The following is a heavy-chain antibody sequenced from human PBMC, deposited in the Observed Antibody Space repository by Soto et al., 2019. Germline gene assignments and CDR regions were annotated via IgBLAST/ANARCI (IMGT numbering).Heavy chain of an antibody. CDR2: IASGRGDI. CDR3: ALLTSGWYGDIDY. CDR1: GFTFSSYS. J-gene: IGHJ4*02. V-gene: IGHV3-21*01. Sequence: DVQLVESGGGLVKPGGSLRLSCTASGFTFSSYSMNWVRQAPGKGLEWVSSIASGRGDIYYADSVKGRFVGSRDNAKNSLFLQMNNLTAEDTAVYYCALLTSGWYGDIDYWGQGTLVTFSS. D-gene: IGHD6-19*01.